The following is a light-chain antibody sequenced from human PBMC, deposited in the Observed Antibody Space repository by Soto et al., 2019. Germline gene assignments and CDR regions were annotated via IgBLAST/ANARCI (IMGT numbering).Light chain of an antibody. J-gene: IGLJ1*01. CDR1: SGDVGGYDY. CDR3: SSYAGSDNPYV. Sequence: QSVLTQPPSASGSAGQSVTISCTGTSGDVGGYDYVSWYQQHPGKAPKLMIYEVTKRPLGVPDRFSGSKSGNTASLTVSGLXAEDEADYYCSSYAGSDNPYVFGTGTKVPS. CDR2: EVT. V-gene: IGLV2-8*01.